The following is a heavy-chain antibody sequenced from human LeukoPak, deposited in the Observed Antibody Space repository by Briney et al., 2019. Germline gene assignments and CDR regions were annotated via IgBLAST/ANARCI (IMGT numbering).Heavy chain of an antibody. CDR1: GFAFSSYA. Sequence: GGSLRLSCAASGFAFSSYAMNWVRQAPGKGLEWVSSITNTSSYIYYADSVKGRFTISRDNAKNSLYLQMDSLRAEDTAVYYCARDDGGYCSSTSCYLGWFDPWGQGTLVTVSS. D-gene: IGHD2-2*03. CDR2: ITNTSSYI. V-gene: IGHV3-21*01. J-gene: IGHJ5*02. CDR3: ARDDGGYCSSTSCYLGWFDP.